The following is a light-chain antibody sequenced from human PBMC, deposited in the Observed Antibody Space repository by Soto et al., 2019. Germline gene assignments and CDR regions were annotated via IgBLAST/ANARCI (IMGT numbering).Light chain of an antibody. CDR3: QQYNSYPCT. Sequence: DIQMTQSPSTLSASVGDRVTITCRASQSISSWLAWYQQQPGKAPKLLIYDASSLESGVPSRFSGSESGTEFTLTNTSLQPDDFATHYCQQYNSYPCTFGQGTKVDIK. CDR1: QSISSW. V-gene: IGKV1-5*01. CDR2: DAS. J-gene: IGKJ1*01.